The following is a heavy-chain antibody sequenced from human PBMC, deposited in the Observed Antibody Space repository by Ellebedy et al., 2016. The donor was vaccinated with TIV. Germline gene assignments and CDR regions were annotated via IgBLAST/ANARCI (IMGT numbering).Heavy chain of an antibody. J-gene: IGHJ5*02. Sequence: MPSETLSLTCAVYGGSFSGYYWSWIRQPPGKGLEWIGEINHSRITNYNPSLKSRVTISVDTSKNQFSLKPSSVTAADTAVYYCARDAYCGGDCRMGGWFDPWGQGTLVTVSS. CDR1: GGSFSGYY. D-gene: IGHD2-21*02. CDR3: ARDAYCGGDCRMGGWFDP. CDR2: INHSRIT. V-gene: IGHV4-34*09.